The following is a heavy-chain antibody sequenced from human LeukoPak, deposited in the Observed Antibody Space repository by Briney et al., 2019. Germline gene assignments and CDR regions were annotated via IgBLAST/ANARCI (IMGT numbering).Heavy chain of an antibody. CDR1: GGSISSYH. CDR2: IYYSGST. CDR3: ARESRDGYNYFDY. V-gene: IGHV4-59*01. Sequence: SETLSLTCLVSGGSISSYHWSWIRQPPGKGLEWIGYIYYSGSTNYNPSLKSRVTISVDTSKNQFSLKLSSVTAADTAEYYCARESRDGYNYFDYWGQGTLVTVSS. D-gene: IGHD5-24*01. J-gene: IGHJ4*02.